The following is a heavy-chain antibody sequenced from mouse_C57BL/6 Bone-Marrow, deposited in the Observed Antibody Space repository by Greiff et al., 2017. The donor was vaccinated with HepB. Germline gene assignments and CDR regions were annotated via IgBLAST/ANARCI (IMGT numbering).Heavy chain of an antibody. CDR3: AKGTTVVARYWYFDV. Sequence: VKLMESGPGLVQPSQSLSITCTVSGFSLTSYGVHWVRQSPGKGLEWLGVIWRGGSTDYNAAFMSRLSITKDNSKSQVFFKMNSLQADDTAIYYCAKGTTVVARYWYFDVWGTGTTVTVSS. J-gene: IGHJ1*03. D-gene: IGHD1-1*01. V-gene: IGHV2-5*01. CDR2: IWRGGST. CDR1: GFSLTSYG.